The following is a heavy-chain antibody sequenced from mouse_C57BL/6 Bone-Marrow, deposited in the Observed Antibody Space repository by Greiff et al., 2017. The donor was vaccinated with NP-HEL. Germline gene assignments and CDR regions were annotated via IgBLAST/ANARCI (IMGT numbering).Heavy chain of an antibody. V-gene: IGHV5-4*01. CDR2: ISDDGSYT. Sequence: EVQLVESGGGLVKPGGSLKLSCAASGFTFSSYAMSWVRQTPEKRLEWVATISDDGSYTYYPDNVKGRFTISRDNAKNNLYLQMSHLKSEDTAMYYCARDHYGSSPWFAYWGQGTLVTVSA. J-gene: IGHJ3*01. CDR1: GFTFSSYA. D-gene: IGHD1-1*01. CDR3: ARDHYGSSPWFAY.